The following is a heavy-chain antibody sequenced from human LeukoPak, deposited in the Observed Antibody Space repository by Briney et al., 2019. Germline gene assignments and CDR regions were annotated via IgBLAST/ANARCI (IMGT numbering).Heavy chain of an antibody. V-gene: IGHV3-53*01. J-gene: IGHJ4*02. CDR1: GFTVSSNY. CDR2: IYSGGST. D-gene: IGHD4-17*01. Sequence: GGSLRLSCAASGFTVSSNYMSWVRQAPGKGLEWVSIIYSGGSTFYADSVKGRFTISRDNSKNTLYLQMDSLRAEDTAVYYCAKWDPTVTFDYWGQGTLVTVSS. CDR3: AKWDPTVTFDY.